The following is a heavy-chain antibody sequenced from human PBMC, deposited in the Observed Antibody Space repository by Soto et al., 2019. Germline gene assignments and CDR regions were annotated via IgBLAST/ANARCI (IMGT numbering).Heavy chain of an antibody. CDR3: ARYLPAVAAAGIEGY. CDR2: ISGSGGST. Sequence: GGSLRLSCAASGFTFSSYAMSWVRQAPGKGLEWVSAISGSGGSTYYADSVKGRFTISRDISKNTLYLQMNSLRAEDTAVYYCARYLPAVAAAGIEGYWGQGTLVTVSS. CDR1: GFTFSSYA. J-gene: IGHJ4*02. V-gene: IGHV3-23*01. D-gene: IGHD6-13*01.